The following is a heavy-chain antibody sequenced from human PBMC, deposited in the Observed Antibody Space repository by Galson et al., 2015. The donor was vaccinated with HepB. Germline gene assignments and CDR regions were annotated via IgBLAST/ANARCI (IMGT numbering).Heavy chain of an antibody. Sequence: SVKVSCKASGYTFTSYGISWVRQAPGQGLEWMGWISAYDGNTNYAQKLQGRVTMTTDTSTSTAYMELRSLRSDDTAVYYCAREEDDYYDSSGYYSTTDYYYYGMDVWGQGTTVTVSS. CDR1: GYTFTSYG. D-gene: IGHD3-22*01. J-gene: IGHJ6*02. CDR2: ISAYDGNT. V-gene: IGHV1-18*04. CDR3: AREEDDYYDSSGYYSTTDYYYYGMDV.